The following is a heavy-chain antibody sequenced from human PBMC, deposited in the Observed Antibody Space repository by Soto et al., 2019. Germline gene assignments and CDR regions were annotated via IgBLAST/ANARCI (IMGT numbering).Heavy chain of an antibody. CDR2: IYYSGST. V-gene: IGHV4-59*01. Sequence: SETLSLTCTVSGCSISSYYWSWIRQPPGKGLEWIGYIYYSGSTNYNPSLKSRVTISVDTSKNQFSLKLSSVTAADTAVYYCARFAVGMVRGVPYYFDYWGQGTLVTVSS. D-gene: IGHD3-10*01. CDR1: GCSISSYY. CDR3: ARFAVGMVRGVPYYFDY. J-gene: IGHJ4*02.